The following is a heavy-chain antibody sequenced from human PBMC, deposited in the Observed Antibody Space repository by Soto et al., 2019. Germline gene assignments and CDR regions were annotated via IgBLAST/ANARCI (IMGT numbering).Heavy chain of an antibody. CDR2: INHSGST. J-gene: IGHJ4*02. CDR3: ARGALSPYPIFDY. CDR1: GGSFSGYY. D-gene: IGHD2-2*01. V-gene: IGHV4-34*01. Sequence: SETLSLTCAVYGGSFSGYYWSWIRQPPGKGLEWIGEINHSGSTNYNPSLKSRVTISVDTSKNQFSLKLSSVTAADTAVYYCARGALSPYPIFDYWGQGTLVTVSS.